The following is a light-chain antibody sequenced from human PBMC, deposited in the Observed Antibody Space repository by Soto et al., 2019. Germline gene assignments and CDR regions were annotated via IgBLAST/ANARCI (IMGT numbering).Light chain of an antibody. CDR3: QQYNKWPLT. Sequence: EIVMTQSPATLSVSPGERATLSCRASESASTNLAWYQQRPGQAPWLLIYATSTRATGIPARFTGSGSGTEFTLTICSLQSEEFAVYYCQQYNKWPLTLGGGTKVEIK. CDR2: ATS. V-gene: IGKV3-15*01. CDR1: ESASTN. J-gene: IGKJ4*01.